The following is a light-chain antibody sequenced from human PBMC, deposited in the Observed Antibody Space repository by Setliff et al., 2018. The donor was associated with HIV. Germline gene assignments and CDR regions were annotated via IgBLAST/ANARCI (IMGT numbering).Light chain of an antibody. Sequence: QSALTQPRSVFGSPGESVTISCTGSTSDVGGYKHVSWYQQRPGKVPKLLIYDVDRRPSGVPDRLSGSKSGNTASLTISGLHVEDEADYYCCSYGGSNTLVFGGGTKVTVL. CDR2: DVD. V-gene: IGLV2-11*01. CDR1: TSDVGGYKH. J-gene: IGLJ2*01. CDR3: CSYGGSNTLV.